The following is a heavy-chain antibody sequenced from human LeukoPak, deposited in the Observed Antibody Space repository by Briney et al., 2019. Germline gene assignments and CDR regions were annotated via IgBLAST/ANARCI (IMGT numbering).Heavy chain of an antibody. J-gene: IGHJ3*02. V-gene: IGHV4-4*07. CDR3: ARKNDFDI. CDR1: GGSITGYY. CDR2: TYPNGGT. D-gene: IGHD2/OR15-2a*01. Sequence: SETLSLTCSVSGGSITGYYWSWIRQPAGKGLEWIGRTYPNGGTNYNPSLKSRATMSVDTSKNQFSLKLTSVTAADTAMYYCARKNDFDIWGQGTLVTVSS.